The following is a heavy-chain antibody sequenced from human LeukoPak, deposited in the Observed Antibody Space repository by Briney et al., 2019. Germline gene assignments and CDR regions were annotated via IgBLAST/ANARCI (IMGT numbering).Heavy chain of an antibody. CDR1: GYTFTSYD. J-gene: IGHJ4*02. D-gene: IGHD6-19*01. CDR2: INPNSGGT. Sequence: ASVKVSCKASGYTFTSYDINWVRQAPGQGLEWMGRINPNSGGTNYAQKFQGRVTMTRDTSISTAYMELSRLRSDDTAVYYCARYIGGPYSSLDYWGQGTLVTVSS. V-gene: IGHV1-2*06. CDR3: ARYIGGPYSSLDY.